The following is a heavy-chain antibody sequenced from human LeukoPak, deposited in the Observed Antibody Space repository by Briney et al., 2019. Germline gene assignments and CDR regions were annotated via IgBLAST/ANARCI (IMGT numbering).Heavy chain of an antibody. Sequence: HSGGSLRLSCVASGFSFSSSSMSWVRQAPGKGLEWVSSISHDGHKTHYADSVRGRFTVSRDNSKNALSVQMNSLRAEDAAVYYCAKESTVPYYFDYWGQGTLVTVSS. CDR1: GFSFSSSS. CDR3: AKESTVPYYFDY. CDR2: ISHDGHKT. J-gene: IGHJ4*02. V-gene: IGHV3-23*01. D-gene: IGHD4-11*01.